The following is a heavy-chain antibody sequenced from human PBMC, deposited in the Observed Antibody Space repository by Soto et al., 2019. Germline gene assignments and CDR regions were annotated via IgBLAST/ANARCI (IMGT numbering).Heavy chain of an antibody. D-gene: IGHD3-9*01. CDR2: ISYDGSNK. CDR1: GFTFSSYG. J-gene: IGHJ6*02. CDR3: GKERKVVFAWYYYYYYGMDV. Sequence: QVQLVESGGGVVQPGRSLRLSCAASGFTFSSYGMHWVRQAPGKGLEWVAVISYDGSNKYYADSVKGRFTISRDNSKNTLYWQRNGLGAEDRVVYYCGKERKVVFAWYYYYYYGMDVGGQGTTVTVS. V-gene: IGHV3-30*18.